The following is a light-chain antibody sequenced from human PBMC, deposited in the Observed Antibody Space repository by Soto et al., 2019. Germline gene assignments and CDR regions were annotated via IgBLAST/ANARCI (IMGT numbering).Light chain of an antibody. CDR3: QQYNSYSPV. CDR2: GAS. J-gene: IGKJ4*01. Sequence: DIVLTQSPATLSLSPGERATLTCRASQSVSSFLAWYQQKPGQAPRLLIYGASIRATGIPSRFSGSGSGTEFTLTISSLQPDDFATYYCQQYNSYSPVFGGGTKVDIK. V-gene: IGKV3D-15*01. CDR1: QSVSSF.